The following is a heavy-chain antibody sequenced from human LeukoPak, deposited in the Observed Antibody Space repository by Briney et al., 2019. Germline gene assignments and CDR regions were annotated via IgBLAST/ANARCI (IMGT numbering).Heavy chain of an antibody. Sequence: SETLSLTCAVSGGSISSSNWWSWVRQPPGKGLEWIGEIYHSGSTNYNPSLKSRVTISVDKSKNQFSLKLRPVTAADTAVYYCARTYYYDSSGSMGVFDYWGQGTLVTVSS. V-gene: IGHV4-4*02. CDR3: ARTYYYDSSGSMGVFDY. CDR1: GGSISSSNW. J-gene: IGHJ4*02. D-gene: IGHD3-22*01. CDR2: IYHSGST.